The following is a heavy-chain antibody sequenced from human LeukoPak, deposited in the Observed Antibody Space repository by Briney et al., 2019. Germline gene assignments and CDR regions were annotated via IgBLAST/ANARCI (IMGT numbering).Heavy chain of an antibody. CDR2: LISSGATT. V-gene: IGHV3-23*01. CDR3: AKNAGYSYGLYYFDY. D-gene: IGHD5-18*01. CDR1: GFAFSKYA. Sequence: GGSLRLSCAASGFAFSKYAMSWARQAPGKGLEWVSSLISSGATTYYADSVKGRFTISRDNSKNTVHLQMDSLRAEDSAIYYCAKNAGYSYGLYYFDYWGQGTLVTVSS. J-gene: IGHJ4*02.